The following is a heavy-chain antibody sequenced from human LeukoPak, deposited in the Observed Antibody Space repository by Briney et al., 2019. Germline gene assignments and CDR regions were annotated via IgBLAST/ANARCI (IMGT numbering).Heavy chain of an antibody. D-gene: IGHD6-13*01. CDR3: ARARYSSSWYSRGWFDP. CDR2: INHSGST. V-gene: IGHV4-34*01. Sequence: GSLRLSCAASGFTFSSYEMNWIRQPPGKGLEWIGEINHSGSTNYNPSLKSRVTISVDTSKNQFSLKLSSVTAADTAVYYCARARYSSSWYSRGWFDPWGQGTLVTVSS. CDR1: GFTFSSYE. J-gene: IGHJ5*02.